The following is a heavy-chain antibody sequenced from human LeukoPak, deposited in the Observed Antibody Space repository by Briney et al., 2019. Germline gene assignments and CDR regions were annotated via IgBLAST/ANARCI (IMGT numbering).Heavy chain of an antibody. V-gene: IGHV5-51*01. Sequence: GESLKISCKGSGYSFTSYWIGGVRQMPGKGLEWMGNIYPGDSDTSYSPTFQGQVTISADKSISTAYLQWSSLKASDTAMYYCARRDYYDSSGYYSYYFDYWGQGTLVTVSS. J-gene: IGHJ4*02. CDR2: IYPGDSDT. CDR1: GYSFTSYW. D-gene: IGHD3-22*01. CDR3: ARRDYYDSSGYYSYYFDY.